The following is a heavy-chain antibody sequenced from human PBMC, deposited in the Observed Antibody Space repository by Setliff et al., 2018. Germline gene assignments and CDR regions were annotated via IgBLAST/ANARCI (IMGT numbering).Heavy chain of an antibody. V-gene: IGHV3-33*08. Sequence: GGSLRLSCAASGFTFSTYRMHWVRQAPGKGLEWVAVIWDDGGNKYHADSVKGRFTISRDNSKNTLYLQMSSLRPEDTAIYFCVRGLSDRVNWFAFDYWGQGTLVTVSS. CDR1: GFTFSTYR. D-gene: IGHD1-1*01. CDR2: IWDDGGNK. CDR3: VRGLSDRVNWFAFDY. J-gene: IGHJ4*02.